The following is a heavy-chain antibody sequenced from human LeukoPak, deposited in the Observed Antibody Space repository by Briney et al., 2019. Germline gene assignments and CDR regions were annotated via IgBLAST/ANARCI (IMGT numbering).Heavy chain of an antibody. CDR1: GYTFTSYG. D-gene: IGHD1-26*01. CDR2: MNPNSGNT. V-gene: IGHV1-8*03. J-gene: IGHJ4*02. Sequence: ASVKVSCKASGYTFTSYGISWVRQAPGQGLEWMGWMNPNSGNTGYAQKFQGRVTITRNTSISTAYMELSSLRSEDTAVYYCARSGAGYFDYWGQGTLVTVSS. CDR3: ARSGAGYFDY.